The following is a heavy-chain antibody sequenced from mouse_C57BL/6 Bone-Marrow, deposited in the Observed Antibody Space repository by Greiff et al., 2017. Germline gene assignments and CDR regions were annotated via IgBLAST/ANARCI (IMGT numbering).Heavy chain of an antibody. J-gene: IGHJ2*01. D-gene: IGHD2-12*01. CDR2: INPGDGDT. Sequence: QVQLQQSGPELVKPGASVKISCKASGYAFSSYWMNWVKQRPGKSLEWIGRINPGDGDTNYNGKLKGKATLTADKSSSTAYMQLSSLTSEDSAVYFCASSYVRHWGQGTTLTVSS. V-gene: IGHV1-82*01. CDR3: ASSYVRH. CDR1: GYAFSSYW.